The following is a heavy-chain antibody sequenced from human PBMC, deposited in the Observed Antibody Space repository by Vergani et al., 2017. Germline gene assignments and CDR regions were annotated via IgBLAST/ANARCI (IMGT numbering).Heavy chain of an antibody. CDR1: GYSFTSYW. Sequence: EVQLVQSGAEVKKPGESLRISCKGSGYSFTSYWISWVRQMPGKGLEWMGIIYPGDSDTRYSPSFQGQVTISADKSISTAYLQWSSLKASDTAMYYCARRYYDILTGYYRFDYWGQGTLVTVSS. CDR2: IYPGDSDT. CDR3: ARRYYDILTGYYRFDY. V-gene: IGHV5-51*01. D-gene: IGHD3-9*01. J-gene: IGHJ4*02.